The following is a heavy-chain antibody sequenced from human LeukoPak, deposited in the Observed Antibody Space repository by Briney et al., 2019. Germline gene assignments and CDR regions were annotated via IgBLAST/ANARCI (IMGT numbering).Heavy chain of an antibody. CDR2: ISYDGSKK. CDR1: GFTFSNYA. D-gene: IGHD5-12*01. Sequence: GRSLRLSCAASGFTFSNYAMHWVRQAPGKGLEWVAVISYDGSKKYYADSVKGRLTISRDESKSTLFLQMNSLRPEDTAVYYCAREWNSGYDDAFDIWGQGTMVTVSS. CDR3: AREWNSGYDDAFDI. V-gene: IGHV3-30-3*01. J-gene: IGHJ3*02.